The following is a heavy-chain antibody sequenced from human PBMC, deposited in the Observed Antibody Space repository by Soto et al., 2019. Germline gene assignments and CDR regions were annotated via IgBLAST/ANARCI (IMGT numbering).Heavy chain of an antibody. J-gene: IGHJ6*02. CDR1: GYTFTSYY. D-gene: IGHD2-15*01. Sequence: ASVKVSCKASGYTFTSYYMHWVRQAPGQGLEWMGIINPRGGSTSYAQKFQVRVTITADKSTSTAYMELSSLRSEDTAVYYCARVEMVVVVAAAVGDYYYGMDVWGQGTTVTVSS. CDR2: INPRGGST. CDR3: ARVEMVVVVAAAVGDYYYGMDV. V-gene: IGHV1-46*01.